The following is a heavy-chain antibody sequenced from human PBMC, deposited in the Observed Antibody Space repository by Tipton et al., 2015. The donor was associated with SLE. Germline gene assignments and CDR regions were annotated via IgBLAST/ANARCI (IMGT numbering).Heavy chain of an antibody. D-gene: IGHD3-10*01. CDR1: GGSISSYY. CDR3: AREVGGSGSPGYYFDY. CDR2: IYYSGST. Sequence: TLSLTCTVSGGSISSYYWSWIRQPPGKGLEWIGYIYYSGSTNYNPSLKSRVTISVDRSKNQFSLKLSSVTAADTAVYYCAREVGGSGSPGYYFDYWGQGTLVTVSS. J-gene: IGHJ4*02. V-gene: IGHV4-59*12.